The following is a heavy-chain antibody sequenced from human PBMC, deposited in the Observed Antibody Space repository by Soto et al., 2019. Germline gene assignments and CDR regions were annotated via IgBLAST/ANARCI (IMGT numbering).Heavy chain of an antibody. CDR1: GFTVSSFA. V-gene: IGHV3-30*18. CDR2: ISFDGRNT. Sequence: QVQLVESGGGVVQPGRSLRLSCAASGFTVSSFAMHWVRQVPGKGLEWVAVISFDGRNTYYGDSVKGRFTISRDQSKNTLYLQMNGLRREDTAVYYCAKPWGSSGYGFDNWGQGTLVTVSS. CDR3: AKPWGSSGYGFDN. D-gene: IGHD3-22*01. J-gene: IGHJ4*02.